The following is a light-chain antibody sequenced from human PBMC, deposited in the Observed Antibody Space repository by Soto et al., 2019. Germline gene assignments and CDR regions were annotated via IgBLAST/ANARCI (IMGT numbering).Light chain of an antibody. Sequence: EIVLTQSPGTLSLSPGERATLSCRASQTVTSNYLAWYQHKPGQAPRLLIYDASKRALGIPDRFSGSGSGTDFTLTISRLEPEDCAVYYCQQSGTFGQGTKVEI. CDR1: QTVTSNY. V-gene: IGKV3-20*01. J-gene: IGKJ1*01. CDR3: QQSGT. CDR2: DAS.